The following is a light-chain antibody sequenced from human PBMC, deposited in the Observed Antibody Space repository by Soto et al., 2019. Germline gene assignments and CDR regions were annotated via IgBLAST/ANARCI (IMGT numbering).Light chain of an antibody. CDR1: QTILYSSNNKNY. V-gene: IGKV4-1*01. CDR2: WAS. Sequence: DIVMTQSPDSLAVSLGERATINCKSSQTILYSSNNKNYLAWYQQKPGQPPKLLIYWASTRESGVPDRFSGSGSGTDFPLTISGLQAEDVAVYYCQQYYTTPPWTFCQGTKVEIK. J-gene: IGKJ1*01. CDR3: QQYYTTPPWT.